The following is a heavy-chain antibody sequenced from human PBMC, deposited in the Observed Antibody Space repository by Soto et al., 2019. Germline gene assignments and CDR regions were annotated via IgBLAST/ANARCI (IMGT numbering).Heavy chain of an antibody. CDR1: GGSISSYY. J-gene: IGHJ4*02. CDR3: ARIYSGYDSFDY. D-gene: IGHD5-12*01. CDR2: IYYRAST. Sequence: SETLSLTCTVSGGSISSYYWSCIRQPPSKGLEWIGYIYYRASTNYNPSLKSRVTISVDTSKDLFSLKLSAVTAADTAVYYCARIYSGYDSFDYWGQGTMVTVSS. V-gene: IGHV4-59*01.